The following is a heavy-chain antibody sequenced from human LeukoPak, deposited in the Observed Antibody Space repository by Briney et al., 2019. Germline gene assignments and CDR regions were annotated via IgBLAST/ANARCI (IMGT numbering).Heavy chain of an antibody. J-gene: IGHJ4*02. Sequence: GESLKISCKASGYTFTGYYMHWVRQAPGQGLEWMGRINPNSGGTNYAQKFQGRVTMTRDTSISTAYMELGRLRSDDTAVYYCARAVAGTLDYWGQGTLVTVSS. CDR2: INPNSGGT. CDR1: GYTFTGYY. CDR3: ARAVAGTLDY. V-gene: IGHV1-2*06. D-gene: IGHD6-19*01.